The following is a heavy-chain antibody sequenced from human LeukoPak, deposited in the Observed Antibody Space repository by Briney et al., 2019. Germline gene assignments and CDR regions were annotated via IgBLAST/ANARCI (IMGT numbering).Heavy chain of an antibody. CDR2: INPNSGGT. Sequence: ASVKVSCKASGYTFTGYHMNWVRQAPGQGLGWMGWINPNSGGTNHAQKFQGRVTMTRDTSISTAYMELSSLRSDDTAVYYCARGGLPFYYYYMDVWGKGTTVTVSS. CDR1: GYTFTGYH. D-gene: IGHD2-15*01. J-gene: IGHJ6*03. V-gene: IGHV1-2*02. CDR3: ARGGLPFYYYYMDV.